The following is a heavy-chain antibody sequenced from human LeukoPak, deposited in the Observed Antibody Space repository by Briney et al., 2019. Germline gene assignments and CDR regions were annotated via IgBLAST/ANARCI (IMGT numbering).Heavy chain of an antibody. CDR2: ISSSGSII. J-gene: IGHJ4*02. CDR1: GFTFSSYE. D-gene: IGHD6-13*01. CDR3: ARDLGGGSSR. V-gene: IGHV3-48*03. Sequence: GGSLRLSCAASGFTFSSYEMNWVRQAPGKGLEWVSHISSSGSIIYYADSVKGRFTISTDNAKNSLYLQLNSLRAEDTALYYCARDLGGGSSRWGQGTLLSVS.